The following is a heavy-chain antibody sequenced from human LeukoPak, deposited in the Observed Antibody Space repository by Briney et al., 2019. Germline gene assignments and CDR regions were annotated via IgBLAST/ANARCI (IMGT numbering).Heavy chain of an antibody. CDR2: ITYSGGST. Sequence: GGSLRLSCAASGFTFSSYAMSWVRQAPGKGLEWVSSITYSGGSTYYADSVKGRFTISRDNSRNTLYLQMNSLRAEDTAVYYCARGSRVKDAFDIWGQGTMVTVSS. V-gene: IGHV3-23*01. CDR3: ARGSRVKDAFDI. CDR1: GFTFSSYA. J-gene: IGHJ3*02. D-gene: IGHD4-23*01.